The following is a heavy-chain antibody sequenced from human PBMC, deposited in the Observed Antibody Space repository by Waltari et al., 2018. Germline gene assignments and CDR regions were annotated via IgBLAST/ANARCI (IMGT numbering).Heavy chain of an antibody. CDR1: GVSIRSHF. D-gene: IGHD2-2*01. V-gene: IGHV4-4*07. CDR3: ARNQNGAFDV. Sequence: QVQLQESGPGLVKPSETLSLTCTVSGVSIRSHFWTWIRQPAGKGLEWGGRIRTSGVTDDSPSLKSRVTMSVDTSKNQFSLRLSSVTAADTAVYYCARNQNGAFDVWGQGTRVTVSS. J-gene: IGHJ3*01. CDR2: IRTSGVT.